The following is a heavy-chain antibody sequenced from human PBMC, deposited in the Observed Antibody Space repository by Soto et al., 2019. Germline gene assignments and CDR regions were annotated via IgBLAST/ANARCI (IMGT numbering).Heavy chain of an antibody. CDR3: AKDKPAAGSQWLVPI. Sequence: EVQLLESGGGLVQPGGSLRLSCAASGFTFSTCAMSWVRQAPGTGLQWVSAISDSGGITHYADSVRGRFTVSRDNSKNTLYLQLDSLGAEDTAVYYCAKDKPAAGSQWLVPIWGRGTLATVSS. D-gene: IGHD6-19*01. V-gene: IGHV3-23*01. CDR2: ISDSGGIT. J-gene: IGHJ4*02. CDR1: GFTFSTCA.